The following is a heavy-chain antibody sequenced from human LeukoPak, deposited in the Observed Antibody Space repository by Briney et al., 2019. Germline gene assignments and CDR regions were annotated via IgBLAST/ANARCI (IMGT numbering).Heavy chain of an antibody. Sequence: SETLSLTCAVSGYSISSGYYWGWIRQPPGKGLEWIGSIYHSGSTYYNPSLKSRVTISVDTSENQFSLKLSSVTAADTAVYYCARQYFWSGYWAYWGQGTLVTVSS. V-gene: IGHV4-38-2*01. J-gene: IGHJ4*02. CDR2: IYHSGST. CDR3: ARQYFWSGYWAY. D-gene: IGHD3-3*01. CDR1: GYSISSGYY.